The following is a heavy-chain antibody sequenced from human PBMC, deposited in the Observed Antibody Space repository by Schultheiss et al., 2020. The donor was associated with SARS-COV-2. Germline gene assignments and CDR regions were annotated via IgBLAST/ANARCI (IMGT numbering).Heavy chain of an antibody. CDR3: ARVIAARRFPLKSNYMDV. CDR1: GDSVSDYY. Sequence: SETLSLTCNVSGDSVSDYYWTWIRQPAGKGLEWIGRIYTSGSTNYNPSLKSRVTMSVDKSKNQFSLKLSSVTAADTAVYYCARVIAARRFPLKSNYMDVWGKGTTVTVSS. D-gene: IGHD6-6*01. CDR2: IYTSGST. J-gene: IGHJ6*03. V-gene: IGHV4-4*07.